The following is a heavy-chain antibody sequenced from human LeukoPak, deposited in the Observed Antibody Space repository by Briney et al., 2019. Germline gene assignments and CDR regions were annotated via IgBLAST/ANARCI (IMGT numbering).Heavy chain of an antibody. J-gene: IGHJ4*02. CDR1: GFTFSSYG. V-gene: IGHV3-30*02. CDR2: IRYDGSNK. CDR3: AKGGHIVVVVAATFSYFDY. D-gene: IGHD2-15*01. Sequence: GGSLRLSCAASGFTFSSYGMHWVRQAPGKGLEWVAFIRYDGSNKYYADSVKGRFTISRDNSKNTLYLQMNSLRAEDTAVYYCAKGGHIVVVVAATFSYFDYWGQGTLVTVSS.